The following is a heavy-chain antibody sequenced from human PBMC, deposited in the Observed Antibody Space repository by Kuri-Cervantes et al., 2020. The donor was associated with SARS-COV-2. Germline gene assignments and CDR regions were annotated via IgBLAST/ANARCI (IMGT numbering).Heavy chain of an antibody. D-gene: IGHD6-6*01. CDR1: GGSFSGYY. CDR3: ARDGRGSSSEWFDP. CDR2: INHSGST. J-gene: IGHJ5*02. Sequence: SETLSLTCAVYGGSFSGYYWSWIRQPPGKGLEWIGEINHSGSTNYNPSLKSRVTISVDTSKNQFSLKLSSVTAADTAVYYCARDGRGSSSEWFDPWGQGTLVTVSS. V-gene: IGHV4-34*01.